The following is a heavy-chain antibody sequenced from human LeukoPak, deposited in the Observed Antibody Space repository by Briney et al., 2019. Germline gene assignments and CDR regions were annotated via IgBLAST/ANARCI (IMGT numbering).Heavy chain of an antibody. CDR3: ARAQLTIVVVPAATHNWFDP. CDR2: INPNSGGT. J-gene: IGHJ5*02. Sequence: ASVKVSCKASGYTFTGYYMHWVRQAPGQGLEWMGWINPNSGGTNYAQKFQGRVTMTRDTSISTAYMELSRLRSDDTAVYYCARAQLTIVVVPAATHNWFDPWGQGTLVTVSS. CDR1: GYTFTGYY. D-gene: IGHD2-2*01. V-gene: IGHV1-2*02.